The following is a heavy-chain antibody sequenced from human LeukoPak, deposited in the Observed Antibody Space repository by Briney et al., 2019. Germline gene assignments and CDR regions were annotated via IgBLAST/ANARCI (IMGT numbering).Heavy chain of an antibody. CDR3: VYGSGN. D-gene: IGHD3-10*01. CDR2: FHPEDGET. Sequence: GASVKVPCKVSGYTLTALSMHWVRQAPGKGLEWMGGFHPEDGETIYAQKFQGRVTMTEDTSTNIAYMELSSLRSEDTAVYYCVYGSGNWGQGTLVTVSS. CDR1: GYTLTALS. J-gene: IGHJ4*02. V-gene: IGHV1-24*01.